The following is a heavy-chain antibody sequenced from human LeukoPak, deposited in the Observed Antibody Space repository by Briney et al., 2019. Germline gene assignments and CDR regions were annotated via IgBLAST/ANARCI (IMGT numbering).Heavy chain of an antibody. CDR1: GFTFSSYA. CDR2: ISGSGGST. V-gene: IGHV3-23*01. Sequence: GGSLRLSCAASGFTFSSYAMSWVRQAPGKGLEWVSAISGSGGSTYYADSVKGRFTISRDNSKNTLYLQMNSLRAEDTAVYYCARARSPYDTSGHRACDYWGQGTLVTVSS. CDR3: ARARSPYDTSGHRACDY. D-gene: IGHD3-22*01. J-gene: IGHJ4*02.